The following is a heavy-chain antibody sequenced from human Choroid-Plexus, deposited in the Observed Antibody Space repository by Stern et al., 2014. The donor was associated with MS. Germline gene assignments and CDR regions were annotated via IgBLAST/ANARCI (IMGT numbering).Heavy chain of an antibody. V-gene: IGHV3-30*18. CDR1: GFTFGSCA. Sequence: VQLVESGGGVVQPGRPLRLSCVASGFTFGSCAMHWVRQAPGKGLEWVAGVSYDGSNKYYADSVKGRFTISRDNSQNTPYMQMSSLRPEDTAVYYCAKDRHYLTYFFDHWGQGSLVTVSS. CDR2: VSYDGSNK. J-gene: IGHJ5*02. CDR3: AKDRHYLTYFFDH. D-gene: IGHD2/OR15-2a*01.